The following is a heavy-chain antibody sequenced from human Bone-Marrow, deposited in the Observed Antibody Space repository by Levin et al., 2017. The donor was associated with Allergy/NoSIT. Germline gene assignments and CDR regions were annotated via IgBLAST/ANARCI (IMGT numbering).Heavy chain of an antibody. V-gene: IGHV3-15*07. Sequence: GESLKISCGGSGFIFGNAWMNWVRQAPGKGLEWVGRVKSQTYGGTTDYAAPVKGSFTISRDDSKNTLYLQMNSLKTEDTAVYYCTTEPSSGMYFYGMDVWGQGTTVTVSS. CDR1: GFIFGNAW. CDR3: TTEPSSGMYFYGMDV. CDR2: VKSQTYGGTT. J-gene: IGHJ6*02. D-gene: IGHD3-22*01.